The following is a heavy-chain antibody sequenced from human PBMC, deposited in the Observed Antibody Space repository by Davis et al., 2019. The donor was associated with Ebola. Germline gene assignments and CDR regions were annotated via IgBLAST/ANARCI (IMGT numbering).Heavy chain of an antibody. Sequence: LSLTCAASGFTFSSYSMNWVRQAPGKGLEWVSYISSSSSTIYYADSVKGRFTISRDNAKNSLYLQMNSLRDEDTAVYYCAKDLPRPYDFWSGYWDPWGQGTLVTVSS. CDR3: AKDLPRPYDFWSGYWDP. D-gene: IGHD3-3*01. V-gene: IGHV3-48*02. J-gene: IGHJ5*02. CDR1: GFTFSSYS. CDR2: ISSSSSTI.